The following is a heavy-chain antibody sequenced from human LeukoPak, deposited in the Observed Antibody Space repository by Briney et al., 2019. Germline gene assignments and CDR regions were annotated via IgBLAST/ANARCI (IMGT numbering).Heavy chain of an antibody. CDR1: GFTFSSFS. D-gene: IGHD6-13*01. CDR3: VRDRCSSCHYFDC. Sequence: GRSLRLSCAASGFTFSSFSMHWVRQAQGKGLEWVAVISYDGNNKHYADSVKGRFTISRDTSKNTLYLQMNSLRAEDTAMYYCVRDRCSSCHYFDCWGQGTLVTVSS. V-gene: IGHV3-30-3*01. CDR2: ISYDGNNK. J-gene: IGHJ4*02.